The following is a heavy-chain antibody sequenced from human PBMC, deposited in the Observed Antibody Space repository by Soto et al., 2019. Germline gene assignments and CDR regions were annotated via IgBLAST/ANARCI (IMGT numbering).Heavy chain of an antibody. CDR2: IHPSGST. CDR3: ERGRDPATTGY. V-gene: IGHV4-34*01. Sequence: SETLSLTCAVYGGSFSDYYWNWIRQSPGKGLEWIGEIHPSGSTSYNPSLSSRVTMSRDTSKNHFSLELNSVTAADTAVYYCERGRDPATTGYWGQGTLVTVS. J-gene: IGHJ4*02. D-gene: IGHD5-18*01. CDR1: GGSFSDYY.